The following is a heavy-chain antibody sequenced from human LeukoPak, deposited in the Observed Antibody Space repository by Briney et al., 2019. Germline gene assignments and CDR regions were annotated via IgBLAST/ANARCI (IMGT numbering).Heavy chain of an antibody. D-gene: IGHD6-19*01. CDR2: ISRSSIYM. V-gene: IGHV3-21*01. CDR1: GFTFSNYN. CDR3: ARSLGWRDAFDI. J-gene: IGHJ3*02. Sequence: EGSLRLSCAASGFTFSNYNMNWVRQAPGKGLEWVSSISRSSIYMYYADSVKGRFTISRDNAKNSLYLQMNSLRADDTAMYYCARSLGWRDAFDIWGQGTMVTVSS.